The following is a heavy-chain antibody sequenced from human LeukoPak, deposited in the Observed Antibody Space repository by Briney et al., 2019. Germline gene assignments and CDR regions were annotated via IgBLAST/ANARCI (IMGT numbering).Heavy chain of an antibody. D-gene: IGHD1-26*01. CDR3: AGRIFDI. V-gene: IGHV3-7*01. CDR2: IKEDGSEK. J-gene: IGHJ3*02. CDR1: GFTFSTYW. Sequence: PGGSLRLSCAASGFTFSTYWMAWIRQAPGKGLEWVANIKEDGSEKYYVDSVKGRFTISRDNAKNSVFLQMNSLRVEDTAVYYCAGRIFDIWGQGKMVTVSS.